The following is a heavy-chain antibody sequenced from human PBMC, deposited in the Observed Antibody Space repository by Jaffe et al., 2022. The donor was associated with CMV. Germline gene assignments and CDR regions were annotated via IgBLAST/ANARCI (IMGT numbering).Heavy chain of an antibody. CDR3: ARAVYGDYDYDAFDI. J-gene: IGHJ3*02. D-gene: IGHD4-17*01. CDR1: GGSISSYY. Sequence: QVQLQESGPGLVKPSETLSLTCTVSGGSISSYYWSWIRQPPGKGLEWIGYIYYSGSTNYNPSLKSRVTISVDTSKNQFSLKLSSVTAADTAVYYCARAVYGDYDYDAFDIWGQGTMVTVSS. CDR2: IYYSGST. V-gene: IGHV4-59*01.